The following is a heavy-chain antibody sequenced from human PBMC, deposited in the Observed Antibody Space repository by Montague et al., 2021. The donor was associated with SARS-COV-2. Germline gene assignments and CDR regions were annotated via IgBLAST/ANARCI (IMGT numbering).Heavy chain of an antibody. Sequence: SETLSLTCTVSGGSISSSSYYWGWIRQPPGKGLEWIGSIYYSGSTYYNPSLKSRVTISVDTSKNQFSLKLSSVTAADTAVYYCARSDLSVIVLVVYATRGGDFDLGGRGTLVTVSS. J-gene: IGHJ2*01. CDR2: IYYSGST. CDR3: ARSDLSVIVLVVYATRGGDFDL. CDR1: GGSISSSSYY. V-gene: IGHV4-39*07. D-gene: IGHD2-8*02.